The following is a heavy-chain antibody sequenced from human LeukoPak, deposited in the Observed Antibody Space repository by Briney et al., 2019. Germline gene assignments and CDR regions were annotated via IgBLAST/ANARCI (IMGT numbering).Heavy chain of an antibody. CDR1: GFTVSSNY. D-gene: IGHD4-17*01. CDR2: IYSGGST. J-gene: IGHJ4*02. V-gene: IGHV3-53*01. Sequence: GGSLRLSCAASGFTVSSNYMSWVRQAPGKGLEWVSVIYSGGSTYYADSVKGRFTISRDNAKNTLYLQMNSLRAEDTAVYYCARGMTTVTTWFDYWGQGTLVTVSS. CDR3: ARGMTTVTTWFDY.